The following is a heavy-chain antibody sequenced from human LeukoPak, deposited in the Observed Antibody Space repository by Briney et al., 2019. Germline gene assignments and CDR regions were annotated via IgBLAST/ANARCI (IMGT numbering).Heavy chain of an antibody. CDR2: TSYHGRDK. J-gene: IGHJ5*02. D-gene: IGHD3-22*01. V-gene: IGHV3-30*04. CDR1: GFTFSGFA. Sequence: GTSLRLSCAGSGFTFSGFAMHWVRQAPGEGLEWVAATSYHGRDKYYADAVSGRFTISRDNSKNTLHLEMNSLRTDDTAVYYCTKERGGGGRRINLMVGGYGPWGQGTQVTVSS. CDR3: TKERGGGGRRINLMVGGYGP.